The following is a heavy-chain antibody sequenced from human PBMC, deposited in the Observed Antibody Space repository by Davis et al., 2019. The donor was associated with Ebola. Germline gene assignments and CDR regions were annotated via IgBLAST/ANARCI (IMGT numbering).Heavy chain of an antibody. Sequence: PSETLSLTCTVSGGSISSGGYYWSWIRQAPGKGLEWIGTMYYGGSTYYNPSLKSRVTISVDTSKNQFSLKLSSVTAADTAVYYCARIQYDFWSGYYFNMDVWGKGTTVTVSS. CDR2: MYYGGST. V-gene: IGHV4-39*07. J-gene: IGHJ6*03. CDR1: GGSISSGGYY. CDR3: ARIQYDFWSGYYFNMDV. D-gene: IGHD3-3*01.